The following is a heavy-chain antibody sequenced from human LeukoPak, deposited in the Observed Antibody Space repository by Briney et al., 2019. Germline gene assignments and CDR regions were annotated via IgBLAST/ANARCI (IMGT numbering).Heavy chain of an antibody. CDR2: IYYSGST. Sequence: PSETLSLTCTVSGGSISSYYWSWIRQPPGKGLEWIGYIYYSGSTNYNPSLKSRVTISVDTSKNQFSLKLSSVTAADTAVYYCARDPGWGYFDYWGQGTLVTVSS. CDR3: ARDPGWGYFDY. J-gene: IGHJ4*02. D-gene: IGHD3-16*01. CDR1: GGSISSYY. V-gene: IGHV4-59*01.